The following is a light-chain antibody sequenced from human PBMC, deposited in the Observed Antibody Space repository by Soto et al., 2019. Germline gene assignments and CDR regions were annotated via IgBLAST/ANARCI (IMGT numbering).Light chain of an antibody. V-gene: IGLV1-44*01. Sequence: QLVLTQPPSASGTPGQRVTISCSGSSSNIGSNTVNWYQQLTGTAPKLLIYSNNQRPSGVPDRFSGSKSGTSASLAISGLQSEDEADYYCAAWDDSLNGVEFGGGTKLTVL. J-gene: IGLJ2*01. CDR2: SNN. CDR1: SSNIGSNT. CDR3: AAWDDSLNGVE.